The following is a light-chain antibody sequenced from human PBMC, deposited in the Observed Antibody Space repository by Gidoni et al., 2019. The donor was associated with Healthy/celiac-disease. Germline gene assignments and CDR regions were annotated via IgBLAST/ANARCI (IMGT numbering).Light chain of an antibody. J-gene: IGKJ2*01. CDR3: QQYGSSPYT. Sequence: IVWTQSPGTLSLSPGERATLSCRASQSVSSSYLAWYQQKPGQAPMLLIYGASSRATGIPDRFSASWSGTDFTLTISRLEPEDCAVYSCQQYGSSPYTFGQGTKLEIK. CDR1: QSVSSSY. V-gene: IGKV3-20*01. CDR2: GAS.